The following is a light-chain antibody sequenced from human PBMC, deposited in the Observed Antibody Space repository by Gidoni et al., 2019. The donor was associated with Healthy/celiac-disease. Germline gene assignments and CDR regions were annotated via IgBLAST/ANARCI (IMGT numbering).Light chain of an antibody. Sequence: DIKMTQSPCSLSASVGDRVTITCQASQDISNYLNLYHQKQGKAPKLLIYDASNLETGVLARFSGSGSGTDFTFTISSLQPEDIATYYCQQYDNLPPVFVPGTKVDIK. CDR3: QQYDNLPPV. CDR2: DAS. V-gene: IGKV1-33*01. CDR1: QDISNY. J-gene: IGKJ3*01.